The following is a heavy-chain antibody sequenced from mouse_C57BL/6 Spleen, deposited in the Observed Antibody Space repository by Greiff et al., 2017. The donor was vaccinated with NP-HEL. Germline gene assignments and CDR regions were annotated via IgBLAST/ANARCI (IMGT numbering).Heavy chain of an antibody. D-gene: IGHD2-4*01. J-gene: IGHJ2*01. V-gene: IGHV2-2*01. CDR2: IWSGGST. CDR3: ARYDYDKGSYYFDY. Sequence: QVQLKESGPGLVQPSQSLSITCTVSGFSLTSYGVHWVRQSPGKGLEWLGVIWSGGSTDYNAAFISRLSISKDNSKSQVFFKMNSLQADDTAIYYCARYDYDKGSYYFDYWGQGTTLTVSS. CDR1: GFSLTSYG.